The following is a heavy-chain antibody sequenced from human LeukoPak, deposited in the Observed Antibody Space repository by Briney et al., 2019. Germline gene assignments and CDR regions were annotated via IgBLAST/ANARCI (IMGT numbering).Heavy chain of an antibody. Sequence: SETLSLTCSVSGGSIRNYYWTWIRQPPGKGLEWIGHVSNSGNTKYNPSLKSRVTISVDTSKNQFSLKLSSVTAADTAVYYCARVSIAAAGLEDYWGQGTLVTVSS. CDR2: VSNSGNT. V-gene: IGHV4-59*12. CDR3: ARVSIAAAGLEDY. J-gene: IGHJ4*02. D-gene: IGHD6-13*01. CDR1: GGSIRNYY.